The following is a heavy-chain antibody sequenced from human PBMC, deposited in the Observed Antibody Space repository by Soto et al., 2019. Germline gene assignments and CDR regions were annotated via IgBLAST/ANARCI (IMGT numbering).Heavy chain of an antibody. CDR3: AKGDGDYDDYYYYGMDV. CDR2: ISGSGGST. J-gene: IGHJ6*02. CDR1: GFTFSSYA. Sequence: EVQLLESGGGLVQPGGSLRLSCAASGFTFSSYAMSWVRHAPGKGLEWVSAISGSGGSTYYADSVKGRFTISRDNSKNTLYLQMNSLRAEDTAVYYCAKGDGDYDDYYYYGMDVWGQGTTVTVSS. D-gene: IGHD4-17*01. V-gene: IGHV3-23*01.